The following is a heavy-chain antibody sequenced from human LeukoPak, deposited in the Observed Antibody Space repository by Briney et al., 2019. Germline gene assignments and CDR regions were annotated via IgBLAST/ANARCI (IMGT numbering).Heavy chain of an antibody. CDR2: IRYDGSNK. CDR1: GVSFSSYC. J-gene: IGHJ4*02. Sequence: GGSLRLSCAASGVSFSSYCMHWVRQAPGKGLEWVGFIRYDGSNKYYADSVKGRFTISRDNSTNTLYLQMNSLSAEGTAVYYCAKDFVGGYSHGYREHTPFDYWGQGTLVTVSS. V-gene: IGHV3-30*02. D-gene: IGHD5-18*01. CDR3: AKDFVGGYSHGYREHTPFDY.